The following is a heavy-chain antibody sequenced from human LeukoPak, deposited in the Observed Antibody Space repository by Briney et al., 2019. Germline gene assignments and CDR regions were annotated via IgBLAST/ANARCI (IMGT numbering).Heavy chain of an antibody. J-gene: IGHJ4*02. CDR1: RYTFTSYA. Sequence: ASVKVSCKASRYTFTSYAMHWVRQAPGQRLEWMGWINAGNGNTKYSQKFQGRVAITRDTSATTAYMELSSLRSEDTAVYYCAREYYDYVWGSYRYWYYFDYWGQGTLVTVSS. D-gene: IGHD3-16*02. CDR2: INAGNGNT. V-gene: IGHV1-3*01. CDR3: AREYYDYVWGSYRYWYYFDY.